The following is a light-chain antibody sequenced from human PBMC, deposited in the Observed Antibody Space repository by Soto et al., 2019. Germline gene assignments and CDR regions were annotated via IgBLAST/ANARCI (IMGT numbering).Light chain of an antibody. CDR1: SSDVGGYNH. J-gene: IGLJ1*01. CDR2: DVS. Sequence: ALTQPRSVSGSPGQSVTISCTGTSSDVGGYNHVSWYQQHPGKAPKLMISDVSKRPSGVPDRFSGSKSGNTASLTISGLQVEDEADYYCCSFSRSFTDYVFGSGTQLTVL. V-gene: IGLV2-11*01. CDR3: CSFSRSFTDYV.